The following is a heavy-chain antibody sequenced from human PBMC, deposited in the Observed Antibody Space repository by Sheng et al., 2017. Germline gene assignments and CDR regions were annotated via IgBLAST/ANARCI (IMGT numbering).Heavy chain of an antibody. CDR2: IRYDGSNK. CDR3: AKDLVVVIAIPDAFDI. CDR1: GFTFSSYG. D-gene: IGHD2-21*01. Sequence: QVQLVESGGGVVQPGGSLRLSCAASGFTFSSYGMHWVRQAPGKGLEWVAFIRYDGSNKYYADSVKGRFTISRDNSKNTLYLQMNSLRAEDTAVYYCAKDLVVVIAIPDAFDIWGQGTMVTVSS. J-gene: IGHJ3*02. V-gene: IGHV3-30*02.